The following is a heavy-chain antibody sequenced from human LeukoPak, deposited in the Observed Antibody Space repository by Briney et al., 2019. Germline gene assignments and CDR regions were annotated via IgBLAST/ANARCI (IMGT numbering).Heavy chain of an antibody. CDR2: ISISGTTI. Sequence: GSLRLSCAASEFPFTDYYMSWIRQAPGKGLEWLSYISISGTTINYADSVKGRFTISRDNAKNALYLQMNSLRAEDTAVYYCAKVFGDYGAFDIWGQGTMVTVSS. CDR3: AKVFGDYGAFDI. CDR1: EFPFTDYY. J-gene: IGHJ3*02. V-gene: IGHV3-11*01. D-gene: IGHD4-17*01.